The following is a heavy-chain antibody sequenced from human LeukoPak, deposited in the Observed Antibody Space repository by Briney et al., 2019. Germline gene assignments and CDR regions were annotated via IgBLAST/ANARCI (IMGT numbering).Heavy chain of an antibody. CDR2: IYHSGST. D-gene: IGHD2-21*02. J-gene: IGHJ4*02. CDR1: GYSISSGYY. CDR3: ARANVVTAIDY. V-gene: IGHV4-38-2*02. Sequence: PSETLSLTCTVSGYSISSGYYWGWIRQPPGKGLEWIGSIYHSGSTYYNPSLKSRVTIPVDTSKNQFSLKLSSVTAADTAVYYCARANVVTAIDYWGQGTLVTVSS.